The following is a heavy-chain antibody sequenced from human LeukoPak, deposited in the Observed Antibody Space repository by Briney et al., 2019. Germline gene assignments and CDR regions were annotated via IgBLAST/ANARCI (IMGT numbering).Heavy chain of an antibody. CDR3: ARLRGRAWSDP. Sequence: SETLSLTCTVSGGSISSYYWSWIRQPPGKGLEWIGYIYYSGSTNYNPSLKSRVTISVDTSKNPFSLKLSSVTAADTAVYYRARLRGRAWSDPWGQGTLVTVSS. CDR2: IYYSGST. J-gene: IGHJ5*02. V-gene: IGHV4-59*08. D-gene: IGHD1-26*01. CDR1: GGSISSYY.